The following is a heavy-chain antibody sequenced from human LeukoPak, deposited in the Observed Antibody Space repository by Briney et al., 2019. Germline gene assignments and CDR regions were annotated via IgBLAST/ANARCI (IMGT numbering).Heavy chain of an antibody. CDR3: ASGPYYYDSSGYYVY. Sequence: GGSLRLSCAASGFTFSSYWMHWVRQAPGKGLVWVSRINSDGSSTSYADSVKGRFTISRDNAKNTLYLQMNSLRAEDTAVYYCASGPYYYDSSGYYVYWGQGTLVTVS. CDR1: GFTFSSYW. V-gene: IGHV3-74*01. J-gene: IGHJ4*02. CDR2: INSDGSST. D-gene: IGHD3-22*01.